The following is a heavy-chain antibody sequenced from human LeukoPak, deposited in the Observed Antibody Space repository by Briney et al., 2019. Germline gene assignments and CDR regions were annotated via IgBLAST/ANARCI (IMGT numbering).Heavy chain of an antibody. J-gene: IGHJ4*02. CDR2: ISYDGSNK. CDR3: ARDPSSGYYYYFDY. CDR1: GFTFSSYA. Sequence: GGSLRLSCAASGFTFSSYAMHWVRQAPGKGLEWVAVISYDGSNKYYADSVKGRFTISRDNSKNTLYLQMNSLRAEDTAVYYCARDPSSGYYYYFDYWGQGPLVTVSS. V-gene: IGHV3-30-3*01. D-gene: IGHD3-22*01.